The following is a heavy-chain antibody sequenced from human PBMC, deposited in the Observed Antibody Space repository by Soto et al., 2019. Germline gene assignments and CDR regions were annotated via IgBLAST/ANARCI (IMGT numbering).Heavy chain of an antibody. V-gene: IGHV4-34*01. CDR3: ARVEVATTFDY. Sequence: PSETLSLTCAVYGGSFSGYYWSWIRQPPGKGLEWIGEINHSGSTNYNPSLKSRVTISVDTSKNQFSLKLSSVTAADTAVYYCARVEVATTFDYWGQGTLVTVSS. CDR1: GGSFSGYY. CDR2: INHSGST. D-gene: IGHD5-12*01. J-gene: IGHJ4*02.